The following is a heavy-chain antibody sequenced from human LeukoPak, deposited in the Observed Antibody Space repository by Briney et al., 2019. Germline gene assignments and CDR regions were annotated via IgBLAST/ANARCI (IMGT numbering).Heavy chain of an antibody. CDR2: IIPIFGTA. CDR3: ARMPGIARQHWFDP. CDR1: GYTFTDYY. J-gene: IGHJ5*02. D-gene: IGHD6-13*01. V-gene: IGHV1-69*13. Sequence: ASVKVSCKASGYTFTDYYIHWVRQAPGQGLEWMGGIIPIFGTANYAQKFQGRVTITADESTSTAYMELSSLRSEDTAVYYCARMPGIARQHWFDPWGQGTLVTVSS.